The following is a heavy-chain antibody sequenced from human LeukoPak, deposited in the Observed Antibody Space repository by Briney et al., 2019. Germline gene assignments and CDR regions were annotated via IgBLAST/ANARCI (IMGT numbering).Heavy chain of an antibody. CDR1: GFTFSSYG. D-gene: IGHD3-9*01. V-gene: IGHV3-33*01. CDR3: ARGSNYDILYYFDY. J-gene: IGHJ4*02. CDR2: IWYDGSNK. Sequence: GGSLRLSCAASGFTFSSYGMHWVRQAPGKGLEWVAVIWYDGSNKYYADSVKGRFTISRDNSKNTLYLQMNSLRAEDTAVYYCARGSNYDILYYFDYWGQGTLVTVSS.